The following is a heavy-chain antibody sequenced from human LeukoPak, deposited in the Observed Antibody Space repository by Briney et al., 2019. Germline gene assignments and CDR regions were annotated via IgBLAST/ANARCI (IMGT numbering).Heavy chain of an antibody. CDR2: IIPILGIA. D-gene: IGHD5-18*01. Sequence: SVKVSCKASGGTFSSYAISWVRQAPGQGLEWMGRIIPILGIANYAQKFQGRVTITADKSTSTAYMELSSLRSDDTAVYYCAREQDTAMVTGVDYWGQGTLVTVSS. CDR3: AREQDTAMVTGVDY. CDR1: GGTFSSYA. V-gene: IGHV1-69*04. J-gene: IGHJ4*02.